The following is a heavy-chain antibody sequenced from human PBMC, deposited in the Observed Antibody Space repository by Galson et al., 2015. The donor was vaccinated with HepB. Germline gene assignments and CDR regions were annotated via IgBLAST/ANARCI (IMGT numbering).Heavy chain of an antibody. CDR1: GFTFSSYA. D-gene: IGHD3-9*01. CDR3: AGILTGYYTGGDDY. Sequence: SLRLSCAASGFTFSSYAMSWVRQAPGKGLEWVSAISGSGGSTYYADSVKGRFTISRDNSKNTLYLQMNSLRAEDTAVYYCAGILTGYYTGGDDYWGQGTLVTVSS. J-gene: IGHJ4*02. CDR2: ISGSGGST. V-gene: IGHV3-23*01.